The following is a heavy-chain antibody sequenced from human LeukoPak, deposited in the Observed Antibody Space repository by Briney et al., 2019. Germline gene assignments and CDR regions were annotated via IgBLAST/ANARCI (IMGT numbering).Heavy chain of an antibody. D-gene: IGHD3-22*01. J-gene: IGHJ3*02. CDR2: IRSKVYGGTT. V-gene: IGHV3-49*04. Sequence: PGGSLRLSCTGFGFTFRDYAVSWVRQAPGKGLECIGFIRSKVYGGTTEYAASVKGRFTISRDDSKSIAYLQMNSLKTEDTAVYYCIRDPYYFDSSGYYHHAFDIWGQGTMVAVSS. CDR1: GFTFRDYA. CDR3: IRDPYYFDSSGYYHHAFDI.